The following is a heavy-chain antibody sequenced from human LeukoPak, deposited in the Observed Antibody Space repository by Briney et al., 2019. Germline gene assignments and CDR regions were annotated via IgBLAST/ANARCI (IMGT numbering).Heavy chain of an antibody. Sequence: SETLSLTCTVSGGSISSYYWGWIRQPPGKGLEWIGSIYYSGSTYYNPSLRSRVTISVDTSKNQFSLKLSSVTAADTAVYYCARLRFYGSGSPFDPWGQGTLVTVSS. CDR3: ARLRFYGSGSPFDP. V-gene: IGHV4-39*01. CDR1: GGSISSYY. J-gene: IGHJ5*02. CDR2: IYYSGST. D-gene: IGHD3-10*01.